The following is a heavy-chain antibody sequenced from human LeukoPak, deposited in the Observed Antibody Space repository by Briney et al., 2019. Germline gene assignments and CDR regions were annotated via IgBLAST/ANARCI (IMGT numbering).Heavy chain of an antibody. Sequence: SETLSFTSAVYGDSFSGYFWSWIRPSPSKGLEWFGEIDDRGTIFYNPSLKSRVTISADPSKSQFSLKVSFVTAADTAVYYCARKWVHNTLDVWGQGTLVTVSS. CDR1: GDSFSGYF. D-gene: IGHD1-26*01. CDR2: IDDRGTI. CDR3: ARKWVHNTLDV. J-gene: IGHJ3*01. V-gene: IGHV4-34*01.